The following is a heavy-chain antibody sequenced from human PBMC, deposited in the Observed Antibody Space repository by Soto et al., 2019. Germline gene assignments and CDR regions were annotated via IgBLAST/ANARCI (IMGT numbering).Heavy chain of an antibody. V-gene: IGHV3-23*01. CDR2: ISGNGANT. D-gene: IGHD2-2*01. CDR3: ATLRFCTSSSCYGREGGY. Sequence: EVQLLESGGGLVQPGGSLRLSCAASGFTFSSYAMSWVRQVPGKGLEWVSAISGNGANTYYADSVKGRFTISRDNSKNTLYLQMNSLRADDAAVYYCATLRFCTSSSCYGREGGYWGQGTLVTVSS. J-gene: IGHJ4*02. CDR1: GFTFSSYA.